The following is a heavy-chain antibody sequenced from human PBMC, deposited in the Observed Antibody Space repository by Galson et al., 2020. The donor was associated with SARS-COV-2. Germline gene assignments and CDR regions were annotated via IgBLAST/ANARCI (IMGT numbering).Heavy chain of an antibody. CDR1: GFTFSNAW. Sequence: GGSLRLSCAASGFTFSNAWMNWVRQAPGKGLEWVGRIKSKTDGGTSDYAVPVKGRFTISRDDSKNTLYLKMNSLKTEDTAVYYCTTDLVVPAAKITMVQGVIITKEDYWGQGTLVTVSS. V-gene: IGHV3-15*07. CDR2: IKSKTDGGTS. D-gene: IGHD3-10*01. J-gene: IGHJ4*02. CDR3: TTDLVVPAAKITMVQGVIITKEDY.